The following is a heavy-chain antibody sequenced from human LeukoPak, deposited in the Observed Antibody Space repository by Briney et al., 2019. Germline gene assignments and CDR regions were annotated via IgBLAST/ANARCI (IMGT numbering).Heavy chain of an antibody. D-gene: IGHD6-6*01. CDR2: INHSGST. V-gene: IGHV4-34*01. CDR3: ARRPHSSSSGYYYSMDV. J-gene: IGHJ6*03. CDR1: VGSFSDHF. Sequence: PSKTLSLTCAVCVGSFSDHFWTWIRQPPGKGLEWIGDINHSGSTNYNPSLKSRVTISVDTSKNQFSLDLRSVIAADRAVYYCARRPHSSSSGYYYSMDVWGEGTTVTVSS.